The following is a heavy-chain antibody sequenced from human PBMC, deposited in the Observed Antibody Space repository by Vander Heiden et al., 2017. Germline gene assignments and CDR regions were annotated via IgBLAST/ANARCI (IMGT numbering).Heavy chain of an antibody. CDR2: ITSSGTAT. D-gene: IGHD3-10*01. CDR3: ARFGTGYGAIDF. CDR1: GFRFSDYC. V-gene: IGHV3-11*01. Sequence: QVQLVESGGGLVKPGGSLRVSCAAFGFRFSDYCMSVIRQAPGKGLEWVSFITSSGTATYDADSVKGRFTISRDNAKYSLFLQINSLRAEDTAVYYCARFGTGYGAIDFWGRGTVVTVSS. J-gene: IGHJ3*01.